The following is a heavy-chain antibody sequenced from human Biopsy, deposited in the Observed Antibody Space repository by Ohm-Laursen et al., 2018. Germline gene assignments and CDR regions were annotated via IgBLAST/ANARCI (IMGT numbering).Heavy chain of an antibody. D-gene: IGHD2-15*01. CDR1: GYTFSLYH. J-gene: IGHJ4*02. CDR2: IDPDGGRT. Sequence: ASVKASCKASGYTFSLYHIHWVRQAPGQGLEWMGWIDPDGGRTSFGQNFQGGVTMTSDTSTGTAYLELTRLRSDDTAVYYCARDPYCSGGNCYSPLDHWGQGTLVTVSA. V-gene: IGHV1-2*02. CDR3: ARDPYCSGGNCYSPLDH.